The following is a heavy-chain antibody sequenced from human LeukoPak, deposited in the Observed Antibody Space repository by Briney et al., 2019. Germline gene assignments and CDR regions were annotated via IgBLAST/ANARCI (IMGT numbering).Heavy chain of an antibody. V-gene: IGHV3-7*01. CDR2: VKQEGREK. CDR1: GFTFSSYW. CDR3: ARVVGGDY. D-gene: IGHD2-21*01. J-gene: IGHJ4*02. Sequence: PGGSLRLSCAASGFTFSSYWMSWVRQAPGKGLDWVGNVKQEGREKFYVDFVEGRFTNSREHAKNSLYLQMNSLRAEDTAVNSCARVVGGDYWGQGTLVTVFS.